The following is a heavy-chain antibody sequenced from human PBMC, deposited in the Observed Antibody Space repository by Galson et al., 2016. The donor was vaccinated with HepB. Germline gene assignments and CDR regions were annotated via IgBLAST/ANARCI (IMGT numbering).Heavy chain of an antibody. J-gene: IGHJ1*01. Sequence: PALVKPTQTLTLTCTFSGFSLNTTEVGVGWIRQPPGKALEWLALIYWDDNKRYSPSLRSRLTITRDSSKNQVVLTMTNMDPVDTATYYCAHRERLPTYYEILTGNPTYSEFFQPWGQGTLVTVSS. CDR2: IYWDDNK. D-gene: IGHD3-9*01. CDR1: GFSLNTTEVG. V-gene: IGHV2-5*02. CDR3: AHRERLPTYYEILTGNPTYSEFFQP.